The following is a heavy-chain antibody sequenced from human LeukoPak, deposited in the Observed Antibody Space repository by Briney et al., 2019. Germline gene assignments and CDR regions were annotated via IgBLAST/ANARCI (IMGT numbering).Heavy chain of an antibody. CDR1: GYTFTGYY. V-gene: IGHV1-2*06. J-gene: IGHJ4*02. CDR3: ARDYCGGDCFPDY. CDR2: INPNSGDT. Sequence: GASAKVPCKASGYTFTGYYVHWVRQAPGQGLEWMGRINPNSGDTNYAQKFQGRVTMTRDTSISTAYMELSRLRSDDTAVYYCARDYCGGDCFPDYWGQGTLVTVSS. D-gene: IGHD2-21*02.